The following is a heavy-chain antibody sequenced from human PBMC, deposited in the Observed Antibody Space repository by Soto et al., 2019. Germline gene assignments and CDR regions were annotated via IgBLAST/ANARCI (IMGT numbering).Heavy chain of an antibody. J-gene: IGHJ6*02. CDR1: GGSISSYY. Sequence: SETLSLTSTVSGGSISSYYWSWIRQPPGKGLEWIGYIYYSGSTNYNPSLKSRVTISVDTSKNQFSLKLSSVTAADTAVYYCARHERGYSYGYDYYYYYGMDVWGQGTTVTVSS. D-gene: IGHD5-18*01. V-gene: IGHV4-59*08. CDR2: IYYSGST. CDR3: ARHERGYSYGYDYYYYYGMDV.